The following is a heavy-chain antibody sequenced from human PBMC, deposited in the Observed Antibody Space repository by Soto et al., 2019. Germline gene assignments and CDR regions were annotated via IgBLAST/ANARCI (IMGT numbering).Heavy chain of an antibody. D-gene: IGHD5-18*01. CDR3: ARGRQLWLYSSRGMDV. CDR2: ISAYNGNT. J-gene: IGHJ6*02. CDR1: GYTFTSYG. Sequence: ASVKVSCKASGYTFTSYGISWVRQAPGQGLEWMGWISAYNGNTNYAQKLQGRVTMTTDTSTSTAYMELRSLRSDDTAVYYCARGRQLWLYSSRGMDVWGQGTTVTVAS. V-gene: IGHV1-18*01.